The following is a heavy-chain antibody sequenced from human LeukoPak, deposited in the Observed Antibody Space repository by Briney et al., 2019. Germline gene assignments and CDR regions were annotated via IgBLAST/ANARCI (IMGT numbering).Heavy chain of an antibody. J-gene: IGHJ6*01. CDR1: GFTFSSYS. Sequence: GGSLRLSCAASGFTFSSYSMNWVRQAPGKGLEWVSSISSSSSYIYYADSVKGRFTISRDNAKNSLYLQMNSLRAEDTAVYYCARFWSGFSVDVWGKGPRSPSPQ. V-gene: IGHV3-21*01. CDR2: ISSSSSYI. D-gene: IGHD3-3*01. CDR3: ARFWSGFSVDV.